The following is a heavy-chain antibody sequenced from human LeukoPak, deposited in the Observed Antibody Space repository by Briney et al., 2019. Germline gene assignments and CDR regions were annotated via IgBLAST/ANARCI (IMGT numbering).Heavy chain of an antibody. J-gene: IGHJ5*02. CDR2: ISGSGGST. Sequence: GGSLRLSCAASGFTFSSYAMSWVRQAPGKGLEWVSAISGSGGSTYYADSVKGRFTISRDNSKNTLYLQMNSLRAEDTAVYYCAKCWGSSRYENWFDPWGQGTLVTVSS. D-gene: IGHD6-13*01. CDR3: AKCWGSSRYENWFDP. V-gene: IGHV3-23*01. CDR1: GFTFSSYA.